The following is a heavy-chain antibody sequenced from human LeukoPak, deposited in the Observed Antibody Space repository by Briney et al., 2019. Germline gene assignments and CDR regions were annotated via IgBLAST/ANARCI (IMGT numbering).Heavy chain of an antibody. V-gene: IGHV3-7*01. J-gene: IGHJ5*02. CDR1: GFTFRNYW. D-gene: IGHD1-26*01. CDR2: INEDETEK. Sequence: GSLRLSCAVSGFTFRNYWMTWVRPAPGKGLEWVANINEDETEKFYVDSVVGRFTISRDNGKNFLYLQMNSLRAEDTAVYYCAKSGGFFDTWGQGTLVTVSS. CDR3: AKSGGFFDT.